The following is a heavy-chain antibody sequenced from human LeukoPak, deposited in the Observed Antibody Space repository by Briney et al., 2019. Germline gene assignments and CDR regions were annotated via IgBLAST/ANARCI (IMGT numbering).Heavy chain of an antibody. D-gene: IGHD3-10*01. CDR1: GFTFDDYA. J-gene: IGHJ6*03. Sequence: GGSLRLSCAASGFTFDDYAMHWVRQAPGKGLEWVSGISWNSGSIGYADSVKGRFTISRDNAKNSLYLQMNSLRAEDMALYYCARGTVNGSGIYYYYMDVWGKGTTVTVSS. CDR3: ARGTVNGSGIYYYYMDV. CDR2: ISWNSGSI. V-gene: IGHV3-9*03.